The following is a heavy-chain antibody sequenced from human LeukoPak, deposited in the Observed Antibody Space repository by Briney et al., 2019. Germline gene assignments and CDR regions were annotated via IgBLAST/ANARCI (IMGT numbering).Heavy chain of an antibody. CDR1: GFTFNDYG. CDR2: INWNGGTT. V-gene: IGHV3-20*04. J-gene: IGHJ4*02. CDR3: ARDKHYYDSSNYV. D-gene: IGHD3-22*01. Sequence: GGSLRLSCAASGFTFNDYGMSWVRQGPGKGLEWVSGINWNGGTTGYADSVRGRFTISRDNAKNSLYLQMNSLRAEDTALYYCARDKHYYDSSNYVWGQGNLVTVSS.